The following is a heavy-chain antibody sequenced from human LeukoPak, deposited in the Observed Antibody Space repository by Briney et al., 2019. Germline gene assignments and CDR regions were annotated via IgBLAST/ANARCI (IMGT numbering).Heavy chain of an antibody. V-gene: IGHV4-4*07. J-gene: IGHJ4*02. D-gene: IGHD5-18*01. CDR3: ARDRGYSYAFDY. CDR2: IYTSGST. CDR1: GGSISSYY. Sequence: SETLSLTCTVSGGSISSYYWSWIRQPAGKGLEWIGRIYTSGSTNYNPSLKSRVTISIDTPKNQFSLKLNSVTAADTAVYYCARDRGYSYAFDYWGQGTLVTLCS.